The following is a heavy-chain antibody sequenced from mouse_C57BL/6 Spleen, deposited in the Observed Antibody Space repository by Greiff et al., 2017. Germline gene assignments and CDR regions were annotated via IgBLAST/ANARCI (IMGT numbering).Heavy chain of an antibody. Sequence: EVQLQQSGPELVKPGASVKISCKASGYTFTDYYMNWVKQSHGKSLEWIGDINPNNGGTSYNQKFKGKATLTVDKSYSTAYMELRSLTSEASAVYYCARDSLSDYWGQGTSVTVSS. J-gene: IGHJ4*01. V-gene: IGHV1-26*01. CDR1: GYTFTDYY. CDR3: ARDSLSDY. D-gene: IGHD6-1*01. CDR2: INPNNGGT.